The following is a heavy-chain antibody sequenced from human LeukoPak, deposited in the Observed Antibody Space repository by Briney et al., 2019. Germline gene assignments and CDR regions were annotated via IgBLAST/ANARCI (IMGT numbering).Heavy chain of an antibody. Sequence: GGSLRLSCAASGFTFSSYEMNWVRQAPGKGLEWVSYISSSGSTIYYADSVKGRFTISRDNAKNSLYLQMNSLRAEDTAVYYCASSIAARPPYYYYYMDVWGKGTTVTVSS. CDR3: ASSIAARPPYYYYYMDV. J-gene: IGHJ6*03. V-gene: IGHV3-48*03. D-gene: IGHD6-6*01. CDR1: GFTFSSYE. CDR2: ISSSGSTI.